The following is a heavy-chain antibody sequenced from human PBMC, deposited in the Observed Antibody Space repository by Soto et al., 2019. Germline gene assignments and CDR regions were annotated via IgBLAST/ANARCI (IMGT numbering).Heavy chain of an antibody. Sequence: SETLSLTCTVSGGSISSYYWSWIRQPAGKGLEWIGRIYTSGSTNYNPSLKSRVTMSVDTSKNQFSLKLSSVTAADTAVYYCARDQQLAAWGAFDIWGQGTVVTVSS. CDR3: ARDQQLAAWGAFDI. CDR1: GGSISSYY. D-gene: IGHD6-13*01. J-gene: IGHJ3*02. V-gene: IGHV4-4*07. CDR2: IYTSGST.